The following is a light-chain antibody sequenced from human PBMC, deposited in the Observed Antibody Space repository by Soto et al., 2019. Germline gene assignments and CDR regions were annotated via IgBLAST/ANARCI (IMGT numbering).Light chain of an antibody. V-gene: IGKV1-5*03. CDR2: KAS. CDR1: QSINSW. Sequence: DIQMTQSPSTLSASVGDRVTMTCRASQSINSWLAWYQQKPGKAPKLLIYKASSLERGVPSRFSGSGSGTEFTLTISSLQPDDFATYYCQQYNSYSRLFTFGPGTKVDIK. CDR3: QQYNSYSRLFT. J-gene: IGKJ3*01.